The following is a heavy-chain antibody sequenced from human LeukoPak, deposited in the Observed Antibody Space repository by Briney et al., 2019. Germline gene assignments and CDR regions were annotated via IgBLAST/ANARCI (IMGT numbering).Heavy chain of an antibody. V-gene: IGHV3-23*01. CDR2: ISGSGDST. CDR3: AKGTFYYGSGSYCMDV. CDR1: GFTFSIYP. Sequence: PGGSLRLPCAASGFTFSIYPMTWVRQAPGKGLEWVSAISGSGDSTYYADSVKGRFTISRDNSKNTLYLQMNSLRAEDRAVYYCAKGTFYYGSGSYCMDVWGKGTTVTVSS. J-gene: IGHJ6*04. D-gene: IGHD3-10*01.